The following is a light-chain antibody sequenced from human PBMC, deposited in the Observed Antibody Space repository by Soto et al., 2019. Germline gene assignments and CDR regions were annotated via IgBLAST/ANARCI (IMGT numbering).Light chain of an antibody. CDR1: SSDVGGYDF. CDR3: SSYTSSHTRV. J-gene: IGLJ1*01. CDR2: DVS. Sequence: QSLLTQPASVSGSPGQSITISCTGTSSDVGGYDFVSWYQHHPGKAPKLMIYDVSNRPSGLSNRFSGSKSGNTASLTISGLQTDDEADYYCSSYTSSHTRVFGTGTKLTVL. V-gene: IGLV2-14*01.